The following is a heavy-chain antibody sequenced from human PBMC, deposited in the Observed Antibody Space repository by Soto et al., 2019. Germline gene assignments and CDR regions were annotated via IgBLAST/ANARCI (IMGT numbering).Heavy chain of an antibody. D-gene: IGHD6-13*01. CDR3: ARGSSSSWPQDY. V-gene: IGHV1-3*01. Sequence: ASMKVSCKGSGYTFTTYAVHWVRQAPGQRLEWMGWINAGYGNTEYSQNFQGRVTITRDTSASTAYMELSSLRSEDTAVYYCARGSSSSWPQDYWGQGTLVTVSS. CDR2: INAGYGNT. J-gene: IGHJ4*02. CDR1: GYTFTTYA.